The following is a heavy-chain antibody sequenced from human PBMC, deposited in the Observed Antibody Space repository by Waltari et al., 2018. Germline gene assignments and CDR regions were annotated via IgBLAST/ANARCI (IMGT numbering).Heavy chain of an antibody. Sequence: EVQLVESGGGLVQPGGSLRLSCLVSGFTFSDYWMRWVRQAPGKVLEWVANIKQDGSDRYDADSVKGRFTISRDNAKNSLYLQMNSLRAEDTAVYYCARDVGNVGGNYWGQGTLVTVSS. CDR2: IKQDGSDR. J-gene: IGHJ4*02. CDR3: ARDVGNVGGNY. D-gene: IGHD3-10*01. CDR1: GFTFSDYW. V-gene: IGHV3-7*01.